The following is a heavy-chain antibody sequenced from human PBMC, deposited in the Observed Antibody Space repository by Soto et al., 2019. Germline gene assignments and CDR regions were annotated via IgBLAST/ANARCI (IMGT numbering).Heavy chain of an antibody. CDR3: ARDLSLQYFHWTPYSHFRDV. J-gene: IGHJ6*03. CDR1: GGSISSGGYY. D-gene: IGHD3-9*01. V-gene: IGHV4-31*03. CDR2: IYYSGST. Sequence: TLSLTCTVSGGSISSGGYYWSWIRQHPGKGLEWIGYIYYSGSTYYNPSLKSRVTISVDTSKNQFSLKLSSVTAADTAVYYCARDLSLQYFHWTPYSHFRDVGGKGTPLTVSS.